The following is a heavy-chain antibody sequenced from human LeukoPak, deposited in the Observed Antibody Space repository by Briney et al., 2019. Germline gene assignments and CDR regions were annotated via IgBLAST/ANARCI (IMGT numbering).Heavy chain of an antibody. CDR3: AKWGDYDVLTGYYDSDY. V-gene: IGHV3-23*01. J-gene: IGHJ4*02. CDR1: GFTFSNYA. Sequence: PGGSLRLSCAASGFTFSNYAMGWVRQAPGKGLEWVSAVSGRGTSTYYADSVKGRFTISRDNSKNTLYLQMNSLRAEDTAIYYCAKWGDYDVLTGYYDSDYWGQGTLVTVSS. CDR2: VSGRGTST. D-gene: IGHD3-9*01.